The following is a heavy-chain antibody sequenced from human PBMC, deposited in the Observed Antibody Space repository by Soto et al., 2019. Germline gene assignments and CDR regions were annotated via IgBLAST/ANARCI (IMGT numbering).Heavy chain of an antibody. CDR1: GFTFDDYA. CDR2: ISWNSGSI. V-gene: IGHV3-9*01. Sequence: SLRLSCAASGFTFDDYAMHWVRQAPGKGLEWVSGISWNSGSIGYADSVKGRFTISRDNAKNSLYLQMNSPRAEDTALYYCAKADIVATIRGGGASDIWGQGTMVTVSS. J-gene: IGHJ3*02. CDR3: AKADIVATIRGGGASDI. D-gene: IGHD5-12*01.